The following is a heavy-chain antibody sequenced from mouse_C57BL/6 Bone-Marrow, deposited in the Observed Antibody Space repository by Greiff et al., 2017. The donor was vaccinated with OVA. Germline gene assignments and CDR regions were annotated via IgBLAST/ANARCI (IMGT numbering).Heavy chain of an antibody. CDR1: GYTFTSYW. V-gene: IGHV1-55*01. Sequence: QVQLQQPGAELVKPGASVKMSCKASGYTFTSYWITWVKQRPGQGLEWIGDLYPGSGSTNYNEKFKSKATLTLDTSSSTAYMQLSSLTSECSAFDYCAIYYDYDEGFAYWGQGTLVTVSA. J-gene: IGHJ3*01. CDR3: AIYYDYDEGFAY. CDR2: LYPGSGST. D-gene: IGHD2-4*01.